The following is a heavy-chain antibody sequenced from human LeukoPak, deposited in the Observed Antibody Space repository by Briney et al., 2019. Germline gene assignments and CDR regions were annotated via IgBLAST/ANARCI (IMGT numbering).Heavy chain of an antibody. V-gene: IGHV1-2*02. CDR2: INPNSGGT. CDR1: GYTFTGYY. CDR3: ARAGSYYYDSSGYYY. D-gene: IGHD3-22*01. J-gene: IGHJ4*02. Sequence: ASVKDSCKASGYTFTGYYMHWVRQAPGQGLEWMGWINPNSGGTNYAQKFQGRVTMTRDTSISTAYMELSRLRSEDTAVYYCARAGSYYYDSSGYYYWGQGTLVTVSS.